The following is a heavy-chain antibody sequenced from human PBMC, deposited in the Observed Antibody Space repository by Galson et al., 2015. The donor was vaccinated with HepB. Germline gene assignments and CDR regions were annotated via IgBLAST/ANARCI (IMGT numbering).Heavy chain of an antibody. V-gene: IGHV3-74*01. CDR2: ISSDGSSI. Sequence: SLRLSCAASGFTFSSYWMHWVRQAPGKGPVWVSRISSDGSSISYADSVKGRFTTSRDNAKNTLYLQMNSLRAEDTAVYYCARLIHFPGIGVDYWGQGTLVTVS. J-gene: IGHJ4*02. CDR1: GFTFSSYW. D-gene: IGHD3-10*01. CDR3: ARLIHFPGIGVDY.